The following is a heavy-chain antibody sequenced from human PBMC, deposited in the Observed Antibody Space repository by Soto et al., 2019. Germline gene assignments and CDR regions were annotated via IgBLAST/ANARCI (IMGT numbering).Heavy chain of an antibody. CDR1: GYTFTIYG. V-gene: IGHV1-18*01. CDR3: VQSGLFAGWFDP. Sequence: QVQLVQSGAEVKKPGASVKVSCKSSGYTFTIYGISWVRQAPGQGLEWMGWISAYNGNTNYAQKLQGRVTMTTHTSTFTAYMELRSLRSDDTAVYYCVQSGLFAGWFDPWGQGTLVTVSS. CDR2: ISAYNGNT. J-gene: IGHJ5*02. D-gene: IGHD2-21*01.